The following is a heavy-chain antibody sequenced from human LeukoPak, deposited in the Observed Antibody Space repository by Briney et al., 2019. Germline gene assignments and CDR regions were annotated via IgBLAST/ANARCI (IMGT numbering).Heavy chain of an antibody. Sequence: GGSLRLSCAASGFTFSSYGMHWVRQAPGKGLEWVAVISYDGSNKYYADSVKGRFTISRDNSKNTLYLQMNSLRAEDTAVYYCAISSSWYSHDAFDIWGQGTMVTVSS. J-gene: IGHJ3*02. CDR3: AISSSWYSHDAFDI. D-gene: IGHD6-13*01. CDR1: GFTFSSYG. V-gene: IGHV3-30*03. CDR2: ISYDGSNK.